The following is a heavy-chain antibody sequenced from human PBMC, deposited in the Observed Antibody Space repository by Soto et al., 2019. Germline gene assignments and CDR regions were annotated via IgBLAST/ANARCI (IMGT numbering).Heavy chain of an antibody. CDR3: ARAPVNRYYMDV. V-gene: IGHV3-11*01. Sequence: GGPLRLSCAASGFTFSDYYMSWIRQAPGKGLEWVSYISSSGSTIYYADSVKGRFTISRDNAKNSLYLQMNSLRAEDTALYYCARAPVNRYYMDVWGKGTTVTVSS. CDR2: ISSSGSTI. D-gene: IGHD3-16*02. CDR1: GFTFSDYY. J-gene: IGHJ6*03.